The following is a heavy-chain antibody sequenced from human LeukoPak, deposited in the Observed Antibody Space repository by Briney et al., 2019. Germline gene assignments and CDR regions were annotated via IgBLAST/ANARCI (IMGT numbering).Heavy chain of an antibody. CDR2: IYYTGLT. J-gene: IGHJ4*02. V-gene: IGHV4-39*01. Sequence: SDTLSLTCSVSGASIDTNNYYWGWIRQTPGKGLEWIGSIYYTGLTYYKPSLKSRVTISVHASNTQFSLRLNSVTAADTGVYYCARHLPRGKDYWGRGTLVTVSS. CDR3: ARHLPRGKDY. CDR1: GASIDTNNYY.